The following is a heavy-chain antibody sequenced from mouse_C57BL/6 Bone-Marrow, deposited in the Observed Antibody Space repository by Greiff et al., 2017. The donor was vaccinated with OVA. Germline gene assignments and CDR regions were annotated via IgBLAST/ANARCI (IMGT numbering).Heavy chain of an antibody. J-gene: IGHJ4*01. V-gene: IGHV10-1*01. D-gene: IGHD1-1*01. CDR3: VRLCYYYGSSPYAMDY. CDR1: GFSFNTYA. CDR2: IRSKSNNYAT. Sequence: EVMLVESGGGLVQPKGSLKLSCAASGFSFNTYAMNWVRQAPGKGLEWVARIRSKSNNYATYYADSVKDRFTISRDDSESMLYLQMNNLKTEDTAMYYCVRLCYYYGSSPYAMDYWGQGTSVTVSS.